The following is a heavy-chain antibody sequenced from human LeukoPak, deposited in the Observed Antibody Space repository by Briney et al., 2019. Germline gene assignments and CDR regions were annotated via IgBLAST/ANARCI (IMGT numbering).Heavy chain of an antibody. D-gene: IGHD3-9*01. V-gene: IGHV3-23*01. CDR1: GFTFSSYA. CDR3: AKDQQLGDILTGIDY. CDR2: ISGSGGST. Sequence: PGGSLRLSCAASGFTFSSYAMSWVRQAPGKGLEWVSAISGSGGSTYYADSVKGRFTISRDNSKNTLYLQMNSLRAEDTAVYYCAKDQQLGDILTGIDYWGQGTLVTVSS. J-gene: IGHJ4*02.